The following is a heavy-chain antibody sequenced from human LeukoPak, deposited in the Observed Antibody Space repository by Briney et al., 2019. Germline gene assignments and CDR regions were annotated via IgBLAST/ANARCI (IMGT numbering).Heavy chain of an antibody. CDR3: ARDSNPYYDSSGYYFG. V-gene: IGHV1-2*06. D-gene: IGHD3-22*01. CDR1: GYTFTGYY. J-gene: IGHJ4*02. Sequence: ASVEVSCKASGYTFTGYYMHWVRQAPGQGLEWMGRINPDSGGTNYAQKFQGRVTMTRDTSISTAYMELSRLRSDDTAVYYCARDSNPYYDSSGYYFGWGQGTLVTVSS. CDR2: INPDSGGT.